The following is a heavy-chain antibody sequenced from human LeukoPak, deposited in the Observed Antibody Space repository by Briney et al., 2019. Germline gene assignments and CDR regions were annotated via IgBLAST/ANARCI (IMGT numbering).Heavy chain of an antibody. J-gene: IGHJ4*02. D-gene: IGHD3-3*01. CDR1: GFTFSSYG. CDR3: AKERLGSITIFGVAFDY. CDR2: ISYDGSNK. Sequence: GGSLRLSCAASGFTFSSYGMHWVRQAPGKGLEWVAVISYDGSNKYYADSVKGRFTISRDNSKNTLYLQMNSLRAEDTAVYYCAKERLGSITIFGVAFDYWGQGTLVTVPS. V-gene: IGHV3-30*18.